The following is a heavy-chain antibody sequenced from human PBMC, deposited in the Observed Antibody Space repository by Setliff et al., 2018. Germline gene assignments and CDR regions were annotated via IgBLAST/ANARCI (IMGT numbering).Heavy chain of an antibody. D-gene: IGHD2-8*01. Sequence: ASVKVSCKASGYILNSYGINWVRQAPGQGLEWMGWISAYTGNTNYAQKLQGRVSMTTDTSTSTAYMELRSLTSDDTAVYYCSRLVRYCTTTTCQRASGAEFWGQGTLVTVSS. CDR2: ISAYTGNT. V-gene: IGHV1-18*01. J-gene: IGHJ4*02. CDR1: GYILNSYG. CDR3: SRLVRYCTTTTCQRASGAEF.